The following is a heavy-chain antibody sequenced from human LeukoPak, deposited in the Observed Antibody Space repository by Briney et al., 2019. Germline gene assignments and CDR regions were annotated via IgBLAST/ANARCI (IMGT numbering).Heavy chain of an antibody. V-gene: IGHV1-69*13. Sequence: GASVKVSCKASGGTFSSYAISWVRQAPGQGLEWMGGIIPIFGTANYAQKFQGRVTITADESTSTAYMELSSLRSEDTAVYYCASRYSGYDYPFDYWGQGTLVTVSS. CDR3: ASRYSGYDYPFDY. J-gene: IGHJ4*02. D-gene: IGHD5-12*01. CDR1: GGTFSSYA. CDR2: IIPIFGTA.